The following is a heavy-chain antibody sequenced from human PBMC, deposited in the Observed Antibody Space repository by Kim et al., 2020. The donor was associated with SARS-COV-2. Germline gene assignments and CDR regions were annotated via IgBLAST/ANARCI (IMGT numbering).Heavy chain of an antibody. D-gene: IGHD3-16*01. Sequence: GGSLRLSCAASGFTVSSNYMSWVRQAPGKGLEWVSVIYSGGSTYYADSVKGRFTISRDNSKNTLYLQMNSLRAEDTAVYYCARGDSHYYGMDVWGQGTTVTVSS. CDR1: GFTVSSNY. CDR2: IYSGGST. V-gene: IGHV3-53*01. J-gene: IGHJ6*02. CDR3: ARGDSHYYGMDV.